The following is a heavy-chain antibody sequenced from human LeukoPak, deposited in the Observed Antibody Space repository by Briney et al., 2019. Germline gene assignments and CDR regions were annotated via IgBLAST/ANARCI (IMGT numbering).Heavy chain of an antibody. CDR3: AREGLRYFDWLLRAYYFDY. CDR2: IWYDGSNK. CDR1: GFTFSNYA. V-gene: IGHV3-33*08. D-gene: IGHD3-9*01. J-gene: IGHJ4*02. Sequence: GGSLRLSCAASGFTFSNYAMHWVRQAPGKGLEWVAVIWYDGSNKYYADSVKGRFTISRDNSKNTLYLQMNSLRAEDTAVYYCAREGLRYFDWLLRAYYFDYWGQGTLVTVSS.